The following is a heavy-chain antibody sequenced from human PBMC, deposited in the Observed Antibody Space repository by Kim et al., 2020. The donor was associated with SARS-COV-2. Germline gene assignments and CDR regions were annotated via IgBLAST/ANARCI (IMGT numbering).Heavy chain of an antibody. D-gene: IGHD3-10*01. V-gene: IGHV2-5*02. J-gene: IGHJ3*02. CDR3: AHMRAARAVRGVISAFDI. Sequence: SGPTLVKPTQTLTLTCTFSGFSLSTSGVGVGWIRQPPGKALEWLALIYWDDDKRYSPSLKSRLTITKDTSKNQVVLTMTNMDPVDTATYYCAHMRAARAVRGVISAFDIWGQGTMVTVSS. CDR2: IYWDDDK. CDR1: GFSLSTSGVG.